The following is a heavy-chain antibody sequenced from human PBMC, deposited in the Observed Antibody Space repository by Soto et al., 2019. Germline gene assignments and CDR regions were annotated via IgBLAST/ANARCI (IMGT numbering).Heavy chain of an antibody. CDR3: ARNYYGAASDYGMDV. CDR2: IWDDGSNK. J-gene: IGHJ6*02. V-gene: IGHV3-33*01. CDR1: GFTFSSYG. D-gene: IGHD3-10*01. Sequence: QVQLVESGGGVVQHGRSLRLSCAASGFTFSSYGMHWVRQAPGTGLEWVAVIWDDGSNKYYADSVKGRFTISRDNSKNTLYRQMNSLRAEDTAVYYCARNYYGAASDYGMDVWGQGTTVTVSS.